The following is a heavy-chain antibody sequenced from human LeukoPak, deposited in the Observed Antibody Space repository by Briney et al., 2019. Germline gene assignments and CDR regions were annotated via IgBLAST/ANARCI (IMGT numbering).Heavy chain of an antibody. Sequence: SETLSLTCTVSGGSISSSSYYWGWIRQPPGKGLEWIGSIYYSGSTYYNPSLRSRVTISVDTSKNQFSLKLSSVTAADTAVYYCARHPGDSSSWFPFDYWGQGTLVTVSS. CDR3: ARHPGDSSSWFPFDY. CDR1: GGSISSSSYY. V-gene: IGHV4-39*07. D-gene: IGHD6-13*01. CDR2: IYYSGST. J-gene: IGHJ4*02.